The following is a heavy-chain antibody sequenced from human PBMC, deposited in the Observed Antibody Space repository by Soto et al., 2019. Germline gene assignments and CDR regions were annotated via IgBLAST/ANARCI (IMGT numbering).Heavy chain of an antibody. CDR3: SRSLNA. J-gene: IGHJ5*02. D-gene: IGHD2-8*01. CDR1: GFTFSTYW. Sequence: PEVSLRLSCAASGFTFSTYWMDWVRQTPGKGLEWVANINQDGSEKNYVGSVKGRFTISRDNAKNSLFLQMSSLTAEDSALYYCSRSLNAWGQGTLVTVSS. V-gene: IGHV3-7*01. CDR2: INQDGSEK.